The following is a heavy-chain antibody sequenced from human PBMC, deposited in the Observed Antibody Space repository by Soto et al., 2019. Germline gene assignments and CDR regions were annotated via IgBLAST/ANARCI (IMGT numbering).Heavy chain of an antibody. CDR3: AHGLLVAARPAVGYFDY. V-gene: IGHV2-5*02. CDR2: IYWDDGK. Sequence: QITLKESCPTLVKPTQTLTLTCTFSGFSLSTSGVGVGWIRQPPGKALEWLALIYWDDGKRYSPSLKSRLTITEDASKNQMVLTITNMDPVDTDTYCCAHGLLVAARPAVGYFDYWGQGTLVTVSS. D-gene: IGHD6-6*01. J-gene: IGHJ4*02. CDR1: GFSLSTSGVG.